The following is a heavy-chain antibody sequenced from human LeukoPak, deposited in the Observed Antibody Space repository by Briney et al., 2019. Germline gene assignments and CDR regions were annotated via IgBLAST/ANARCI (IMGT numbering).Heavy chain of an antibody. V-gene: IGHV4-39*01. Sequence: SETLSLTCNVLGGSIRSSNYYWGWIRQPPGKGLEWIGSIYYSGSIYYNPSLKGRGTMSVDTSNNQFSLKLTSATATDTAVYYCVRLFYYDSRGPPSWGQGTLVTVSS. J-gene: IGHJ5*02. D-gene: IGHD3-22*01. CDR2: IYYSGSI. CDR1: GGSIRSSNYY. CDR3: VRLFYYDSRGPPS.